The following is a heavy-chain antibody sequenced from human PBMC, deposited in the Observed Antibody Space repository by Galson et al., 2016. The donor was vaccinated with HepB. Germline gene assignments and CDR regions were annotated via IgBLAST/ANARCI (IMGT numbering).Heavy chain of an antibody. Sequence: SETLSLTCAVPGVSINSNNWWGWIRQAPGKGLEWIGEISHSGSTNYNPSLKSRVIISVDKSKNQFSLNVNSVTAADTAVYYCARDRGSAAGFDHWGQGTLVTVSS. V-gene: IGHV4-4*02. J-gene: IGHJ4*02. CDR2: ISHSGST. D-gene: IGHD6-13*01. CDR1: GVSINSNNW. CDR3: ARDRGSAAGFDH.